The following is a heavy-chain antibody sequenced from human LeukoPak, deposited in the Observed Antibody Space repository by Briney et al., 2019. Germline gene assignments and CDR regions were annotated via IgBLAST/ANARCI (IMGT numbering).Heavy chain of an antibody. D-gene: IGHD2-21*02. V-gene: IGHV4-34*01. CDR3: ARSQSLLIDY. CDR1: GGSFSGYY. CDR2: INHSGST. Sequence: SETLSLTCAVYGGSFSGYYWSWIRQPPGKGLEWIGEINHSGSTNYNPSLKSRVTISVDTSKNQFSLKLSSVTAADTAVYYCARSQSLLIDYWGQGTLVTVSS. J-gene: IGHJ4*02.